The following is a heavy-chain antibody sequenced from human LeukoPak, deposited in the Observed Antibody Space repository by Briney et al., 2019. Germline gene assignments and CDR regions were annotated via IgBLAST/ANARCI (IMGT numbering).Heavy chain of an antibody. V-gene: IGHV3-30*02. J-gene: IGHJ4*02. CDR3: TTVQYYYDSSGYRY. Sequence: GGSLRLSCAASGFTFSSYGMHWVRQAPGKGLEWVAFIRYDGSNKYYADSVKGRFTISRDNSKNTLYLQMNSLKTEDTAVYYCTTVQYYYDSSGYRYWGQGTLVTVSS. D-gene: IGHD3-22*01. CDR1: GFTFSSYG. CDR2: IRYDGSNK.